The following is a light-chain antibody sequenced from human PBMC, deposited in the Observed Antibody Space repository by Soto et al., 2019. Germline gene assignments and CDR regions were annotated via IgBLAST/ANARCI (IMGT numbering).Light chain of an antibody. J-gene: IGKJ1*01. V-gene: IGKV3-20*01. Sequence: EIVLTQSPGTLSLSPGERATLSCRASQSVTNNYLDWYQQKTGQTPRLIVYLASSRAPGIPDRFSGSGSGTHFTLTIRRVEPEDFAVYYCQQYGSSPWTFGQGTKVEIK. CDR2: LAS. CDR3: QQYGSSPWT. CDR1: QSVTNNY.